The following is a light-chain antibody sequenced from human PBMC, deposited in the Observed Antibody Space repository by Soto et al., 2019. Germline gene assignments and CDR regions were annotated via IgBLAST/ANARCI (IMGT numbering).Light chain of an antibody. CDR1: QSLLHSNGYNY. CDR3: HQSYSTSWT. Sequence: MTQSPLSLPVTPGEPASISCRSSQSLLHSNGYNYLDWYQWKPGKAPKLLICAASSLQSGVPSRFSGSGSGTDFTLTISSLQPEDFATYYCHQSYSTSWTFGQGTKVDIK. J-gene: IGKJ1*01. CDR2: AAS. V-gene: IGKV1-39*01.